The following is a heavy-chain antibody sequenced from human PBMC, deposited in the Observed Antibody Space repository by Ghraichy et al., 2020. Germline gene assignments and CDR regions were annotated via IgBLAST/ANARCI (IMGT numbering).Heavy chain of an antibody. J-gene: IGHJ4*02. Sequence: GGSLRLSCAASGFTFSSYWMHWVRQAPGKGLVWVSRINSDGSSTSYADSVKGRFTISRDNAKNTLYLQMNSLRAEDTAVYYCVSSGWLYYFDYWGQGTLVTVSS. V-gene: IGHV3-74*01. CDR1: GFTFSSYW. CDR3: VSSGWLYYFDY. D-gene: IGHD6-19*01. CDR2: INSDGSST.